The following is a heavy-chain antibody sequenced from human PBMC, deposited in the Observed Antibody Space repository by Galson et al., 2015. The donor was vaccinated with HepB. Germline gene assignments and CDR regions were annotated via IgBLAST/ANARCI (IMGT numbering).Heavy chain of an antibody. D-gene: IGHD3-10*01. Sequence: SLRLSCAASGFTFYSYGMHWVRQAPGKGLDWVALIWYDGSNQYYPGSVKGRFTISRDNSKNTLHLQMNSLRAEDTAVYYCARASSLYGSGGYFDYWGQGTRVTVSS. CDR2: IWYDGSNQ. J-gene: IGHJ4*02. CDR3: ARASSLYGSGGYFDY. V-gene: IGHV3-33*08. CDR1: GFTFYSYG.